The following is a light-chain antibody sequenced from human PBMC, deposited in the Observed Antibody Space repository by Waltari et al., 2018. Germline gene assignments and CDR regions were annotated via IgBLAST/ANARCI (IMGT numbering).Light chain of an antibody. Sequence: QSALTQPASVSGSPGQSITISCTGTSSDVGAYNYAPCYHQYPGKAPKVLIYDVTNRPSGVSDRFSGSKSGNTASLTISGLQAEDEADYYCSSYTSSNTLVFGGGTKLTVL. CDR3: SSYTSSNTLV. J-gene: IGLJ2*01. V-gene: IGLV2-14*03. CDR1: SSDVGAYNY. CDR2: DVT.